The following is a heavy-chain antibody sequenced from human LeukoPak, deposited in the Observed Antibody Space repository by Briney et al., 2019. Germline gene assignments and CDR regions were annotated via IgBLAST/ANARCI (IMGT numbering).Heavy chain of an antibody. D-gene: IGHD3-22*01. CDR1: GGSISSYY. J-gene: IGHJ3*02. Sequence: SETLSLTCTVSGGSISSYYWSWIRQPPGKGLEWIGYIYYSGSTNYNPSLKSRVTISVDTSKNQFSLKLSSVTAADTAVYYCARAPTYYYDSSRVAFDIWGQGTMVTVSS. CDR2: IYYSGST. CDR3: ARAPTYYYDSSRVAFDI. V-gene: IGHV4-59*01.